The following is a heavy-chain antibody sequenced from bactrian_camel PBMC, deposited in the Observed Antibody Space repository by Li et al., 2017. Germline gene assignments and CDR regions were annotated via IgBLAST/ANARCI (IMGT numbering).Heavy chain of an antibody. J-gene: IGHJ4*01. V-gene: IGHV3S68*01. CDR2: VNDNYGLT. Sequence: HVQLVESGGGSVQAGGSLKLSCAPSDHIPTRCAMGWYRQAPGKERELVLRVNDNYGLTTYADSEKGRFTVSQDHVKNIHYLSMNNLKTEDTAVYYCAAARWGLGSTCEFDMWGQGTQVTVSS. D-gene: IGHD5*01. CDR1: DHIPTRCA. CDR3: AAARWGLGSTCEFDM.